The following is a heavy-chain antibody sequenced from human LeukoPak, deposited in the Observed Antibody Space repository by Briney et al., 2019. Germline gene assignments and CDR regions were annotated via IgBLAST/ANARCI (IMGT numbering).Heavy chain of an antibody. CDR2: INPNSGGT. CDR3: ARDRAGWYGEPNAFDI. V-gene: IGHV1-2*04. Sequence: ASVKFSCKASGYTFTGYYMHWVRQAPGQGFEWMGWINPNSGGTNYAQKFQGWVTMTRDTSISTAYMELSGLRSDDTAVYYCARDRAGWYGEPNAFDIWGQGTMVTVSS. J-gene: IGHJ3*02. D-gene: IGHD3-10*01. CDR1: GYTFTGYY.